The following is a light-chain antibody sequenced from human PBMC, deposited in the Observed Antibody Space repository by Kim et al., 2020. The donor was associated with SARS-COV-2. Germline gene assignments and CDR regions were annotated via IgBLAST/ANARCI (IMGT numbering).Light chain of an antibody. CDR1: KLGDKY. CDR2: QDS. Sequence: SYELTQPPSVSGSPGQTASITCSGDKLGDKYACWYQQKPGQSPVLVIYQDSKRPSGIPERFSGSNSGNTATLTISGTQAMDEADYYCQAWDSSTAVFGGGTQLPVL. CDR3: QAWDSSTAV. V-gene: IGLV3-1*01. J-gene: IGLJ3*02.